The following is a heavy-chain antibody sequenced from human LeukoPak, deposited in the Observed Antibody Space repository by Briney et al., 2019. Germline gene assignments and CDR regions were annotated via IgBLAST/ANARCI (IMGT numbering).Heavy chain of an antibody. CDR3: VAVPENWFDP. D-gene: IGHD6-19*01. CDR2: IRRDGTFT. Sequence: GGSLRLSCAASGFTFSTSWMHWVRQVPGKGLEWVSRIRRDGTFTTYADSVKGRFTISRDNAKNTLYLQMNSLRAEDTAVYYCVAVPENWFDPWGQGTLVTVSS. J-gene: IGHJ5*02. V-gene: IGHV3-74*01. CDR1: GFTFSTSW.